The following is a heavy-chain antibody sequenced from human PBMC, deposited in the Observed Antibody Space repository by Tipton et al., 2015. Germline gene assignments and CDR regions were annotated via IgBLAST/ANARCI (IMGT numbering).Heavy chain of an antibody. D-gene: IGHD1-26*01. J-gene: IGHJ4*02. CDR3: AKDRVYSSDY. V-gene: IGHV3-74*01. CDR1: GFTFSNTW. CDR2: INSDGSST. Sequence: SLRLSCAASGFTFSNTWMHWVRQVPGKGLVWVSHINSDGSSTNYADSVRGRFTISRDNAKNTLFLQMNSLRAEDTAVYYCAKDRVYSSDYWGQGTLVTVSS.